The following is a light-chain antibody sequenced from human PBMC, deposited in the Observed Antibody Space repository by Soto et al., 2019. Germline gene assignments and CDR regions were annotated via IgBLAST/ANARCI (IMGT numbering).Light chain of an antibody. CDR1: QTISSY. Sequence: DIQMTQSPSSLSASVGDRVTITCRASQTISSYLNWYQQKPGKAPKLLIYTASTLQSGVPSRFTGSGSGTDFTLTISSLQSEDFATYYCQQSYSTPRTFGPGTKVDIK. CDR2: TAS. J-gene: IGKJ3*01. V-gene: IGKV1-39*01. CDR3: QQSYSTPRT.